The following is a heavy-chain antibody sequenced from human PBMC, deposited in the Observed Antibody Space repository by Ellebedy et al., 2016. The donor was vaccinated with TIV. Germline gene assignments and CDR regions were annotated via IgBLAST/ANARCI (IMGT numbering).Heavy chain of an antibody. J-gene: IGHJ4*02. V-gene: IGHV3-23*01. Sequence: GESLKISCAASGFTFSSYAMSSVRQAPGKGLEWVSVITGNGDSTNYADSVKGRFTISRDNSENTLYLQMNSLRAEDTAVYYCAKRSSVSSGYFDYWGQGTLVTASS. CDR1: GFTFSSYA. CDR2: ITGNGDST. CDR3: AKRSSVSSGYFDY. D-gene: IGHD6-25*01.